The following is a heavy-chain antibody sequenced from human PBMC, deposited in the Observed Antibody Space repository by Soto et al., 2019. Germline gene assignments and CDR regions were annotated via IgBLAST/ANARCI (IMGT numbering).Heavy chain of an antibody. Sequence: QVQLQQWGAGLLKPSETLSLTCAVYGGSFSGYYWSWIRQPPGKGLEWIGEINHSGNTNYNPSLKSRVSISVDTAKSQFCLKLNSVTAAGTAVYYCARGTWVRSAFDVWGQGTMVTVSS. CDR3: ARGTWVRSAFDV. CDR1: GGSFSGYY. V-gene: IGHV4-34*01. CDR2: INHSGNT. D-gene: IGHD3-10*01. J-gene: IGHJ3*01.